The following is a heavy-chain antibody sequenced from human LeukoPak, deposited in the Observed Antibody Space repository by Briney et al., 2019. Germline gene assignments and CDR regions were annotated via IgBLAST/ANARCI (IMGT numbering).Heavy chain of an antibody. Sequence: GASVKVSCKTSGYTFGSYGITWVRQAPGQGPEWMGWISGYNGDTNYAQKVQSRVTMTTDTSTSTAYLELRSLRSDDTAVYYCARDGAYHDSSGSYYAVGDDYWGQGTLVTVSS. D-gene: IGHD3-22*01. V-gene: IGHV1-18*01. J-gene: IGHJ4*02. CDR1: GYTFGSYG. CDR3: ARDGAYHDSSGSYYAVGDDY. CDR2: ISGYNGDT.